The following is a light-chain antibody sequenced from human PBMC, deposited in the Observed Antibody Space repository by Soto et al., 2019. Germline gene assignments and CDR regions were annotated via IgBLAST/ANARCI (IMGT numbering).Light chain of an antibody. CDR1: RDISNY. CDR2: DAS. CDR3: QQYDNLPLT. J-gene: IGKJ4*01. Sequence: DIQMTQSPSSLSASLGDGVTITFQASRDISNYLNWYQQTPGKPPKLLISDASNLELGVPSKFSGTGFGTDFSFTIINLQPEDIATYYCQQYDNLPLTFGGGTKVDI. V-gene: IGKV1-33*01.